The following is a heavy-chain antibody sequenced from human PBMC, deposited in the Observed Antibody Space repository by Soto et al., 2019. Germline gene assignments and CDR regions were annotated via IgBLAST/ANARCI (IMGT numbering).Heavy chain of an antibody. J-gene: IGHJ4*02. V-gene: IGHV3-7*01. D-gene: IGHD1-26*01. Sequence: EVQLVESGGGLVHLGGSRRLSCAASGFTFSSYGMTWVRQAPGKGLEWVANIKHDGSEKYYVDSVKGRFTISRDNARNSVFLETKSLRAEDTAVYSCVRDRSGSYLEGFDYWGQGTLVTVSS. CDR2: IKHDGSEK. CDR3: VRDRSGSYLEGFDY. CDR1: GFTFSSYG.